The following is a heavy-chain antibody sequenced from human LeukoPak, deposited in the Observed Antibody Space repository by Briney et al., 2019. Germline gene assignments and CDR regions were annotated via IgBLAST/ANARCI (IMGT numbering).Heavy chain of an antibody. J-gene: IGHJ5*02. CDR3: ARALHYSGIDP. CDR1: GFTFSSYW. V-gene: IGHV3-30-3*01. D-gene: IGHD2-21*01. CDR2: ISYDGSNK. Sequence: PGGSLRLSCAASGFTFSSYWMHWVRQAPGKGLEWVAVISYDGSNKYYADSVKGRFTISRDNSKNTLYLQMNSLRAEDTAVYYCARALHYSGIDPWGQGTLVTVSS.